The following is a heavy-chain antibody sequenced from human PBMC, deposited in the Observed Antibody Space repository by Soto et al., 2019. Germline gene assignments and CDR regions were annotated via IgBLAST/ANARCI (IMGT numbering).Heavy chain of an antibody. CDR3: ARDSGYYGSGSYGGSWFDP. CDR1: VGSISIGGYA. V-gene: IGHV4-30-2*01. CDR2: IHHSGST. D-gene: IGHD3-10*01. Sequence: SETLSLTCAFSVGSISIGGYAWSWIRQPPGKGVEWIRYIHHSGSTYYNPSLKSRVTISVDMSKNQFSLELSSVTAADTAVYYCARDSGYYGSGSYGGSWFDPWGQGTLVTVSS. J-gene: IGHJ5*02.